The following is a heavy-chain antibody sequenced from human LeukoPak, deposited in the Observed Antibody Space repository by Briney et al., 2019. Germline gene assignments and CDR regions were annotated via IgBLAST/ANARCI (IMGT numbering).Heavy chain of an antibody. CDR1: GYTFTNHA. V-gene: IGHV7-4-1*02. J-gene: IGHJ6*03. CDR3: ARRSMVQHMDV. D-gene: IGHD3-10*01. Sequence: ASVKVSCKASGYTFTNHAINWMRQAPGQGLEYMGWIDTNTGNPSYAQAFTGRIVFSLDTSVSTAYLEIRSLKAEDSAVYFCARRSMVQHMDVWGKGTTVIVSS. CDR2: IDTNTGNP.